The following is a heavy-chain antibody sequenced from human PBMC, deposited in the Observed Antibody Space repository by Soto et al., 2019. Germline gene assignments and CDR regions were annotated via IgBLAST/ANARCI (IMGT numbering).Heavy chain of an antibody. CDR2: IWYDGSKK. J-gene: IGHJ6*02. V-gene: IGHV3-33*01. Sequence: QVQVVESGGGVVQPGRSLRLSCAASGFTFSSFGMHWVRQAPGKGLEWVSLIWYDGSKKSYGDSVKGRFTLSRDNSRNTVYLQLNSLRADGTAVYYCARDASYYSLWRGYYPSRNGMDVWGQGTTVTVSS. D-gene: IGHD3-3*01. CDR3: ARDASYYSLWRGYYPSRNGMDV. CDR1: GFTFSSFG.